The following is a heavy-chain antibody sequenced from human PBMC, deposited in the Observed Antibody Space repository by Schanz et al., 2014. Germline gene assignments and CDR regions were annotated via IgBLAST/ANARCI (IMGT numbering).Heavy chain of an antibody. D-gene: IGHD3-22*01. Sequence: EVQLLESGGGLVQPGESLRLSCAASGFSFSSYTMSWVRQAPGKGLEWVSSISSSSSYISYADSVKGRFTISRDNAKNSLYLQMNSLRAEDTGVYYCARGREVVAKIFDVWGQGTMVTVSS. CDR1: GFSFSSYT. J-gene: IGHJ3*01. V-gene: IGHV3-21*02. CDR3: ARGREVVAKIFDV. CDR2: ISSSSSYI.